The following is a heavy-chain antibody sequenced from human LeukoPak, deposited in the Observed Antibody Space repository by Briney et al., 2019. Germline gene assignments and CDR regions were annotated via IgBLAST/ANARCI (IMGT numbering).Heavy chain of an antibody. CDR1: GYTFTSYY. CDR2: INPSGGST. Sequence: ASVKVSCKASGYTFTSYYMHWVRQAPGQGLEWRGIINPSGGSTSYAQKFQGRVTMTRDMSTSTVYMELSSLRSEDTAVYYCARVVGYYYDSSGPPPLDYWGQGTLVTVSS. D-gene: IGHD3-22*01. J-gene: IGHJ4*02. V-gene: IGHV1-46*01. CDR3: ARVVGYYYDSSGPPPLDY.